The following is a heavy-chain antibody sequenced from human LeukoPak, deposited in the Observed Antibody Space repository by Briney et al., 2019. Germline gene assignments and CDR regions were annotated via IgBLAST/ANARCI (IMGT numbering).Heavy chain of an antibody. Sequence: SVKVSFKASGGTFSSYAISWVRQAPGQGLGWMGRIIPIFGIGNYAQKFQGRVTITADKSTSTAYTERSSLRSEDTAVYYCAGVKYSSSPPLSWGQGTLVTVSS. CDR1: GGTFSSYA. D-gene: IGHD6-6*01. J-gene: IGHJ4*02. CDR2: IIPIFGIG. V-gene: IGHV1-69*04. CDR3: AGVKYSSSPPLS.